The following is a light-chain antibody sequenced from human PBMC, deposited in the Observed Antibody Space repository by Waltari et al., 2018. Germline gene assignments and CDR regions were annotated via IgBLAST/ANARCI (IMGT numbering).Light chain of an antibody. CDR1: QGIRND. CDR2: AAS. CDR3: LQDYNYPPT. Sequence: AIQMTPSPSSLSASVGHRVTITCRASQGIRNDLGWYQQKPGKAPKLLIYAASSLQSGVPSRFSGSGSGTDFTLTISSLQPEDFATYYCLQDYNYPPTFGQGTKVEIK. J-gene: IGKJ1*01. V-gene: IGKV1-6*01.